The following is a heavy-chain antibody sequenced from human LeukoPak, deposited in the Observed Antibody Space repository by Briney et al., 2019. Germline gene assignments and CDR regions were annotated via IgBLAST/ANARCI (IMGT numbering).Heavy chain of an antibody. CDR1: GFTVSGTW. D-gene: IGHD5-18*01. Sequence: GGSLRLSCAASGFTVSGTWMQWVRHAPGKGLVWVSRINNDGRSTSYADPVKGRFTISRDNAKNTLYMQMNSLRAEDTAVYYCGTAFEFWGQGTLVTVSS. V-gene: IGHV3-74*01. CDR2: INNDGRST. CDR3: GTAFEF. J-gene: IGHJ5*01.